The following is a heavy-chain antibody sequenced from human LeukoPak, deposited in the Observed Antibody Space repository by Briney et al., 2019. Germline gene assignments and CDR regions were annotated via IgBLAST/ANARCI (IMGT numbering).Heavy chain of an antibody. Sequence: SETLSLTCAVYGGSFSGYYWSWIRQPPGKGLEWIGEINHSGSTNYNPSLKSRVTISVDTSKNQFSLKLSSVTAADTAVYYCAPIDPPYVDIVATWGQGTLVTVPS. J-gene: IGHJ4*02. D-gene: IGHD5-12*01. CDR3: APIDPPYVDIVAT. CDR2: INHSGST. V-gene: IGHV4-34*01. CDR1: GGSFSGYY.